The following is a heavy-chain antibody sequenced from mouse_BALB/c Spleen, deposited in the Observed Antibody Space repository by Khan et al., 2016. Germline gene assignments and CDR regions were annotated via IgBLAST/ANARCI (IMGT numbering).Heavy chain of an antibody. CDR1: GDSITSGY. CDR3: AGLGFAY. CDR2: ISYSGST. J-gene: IGHJ3*01. V-gene: IGHV3-8*02. Sequence: EVQLQESGPSLVKPSQTLSLTCSVTGDSITSGYWNWIRKFPGHKLEYMGYISYSGSTNKNPSHKSRISITRDTSKNQYYLQLNSVTTDDTATDYCAGLGFAYWGQGTLLTVSA.